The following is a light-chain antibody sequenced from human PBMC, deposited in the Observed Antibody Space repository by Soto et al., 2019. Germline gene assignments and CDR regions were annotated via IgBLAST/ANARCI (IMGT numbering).Light chain of an antibody. Sequence: DIVMTQSPLSLPVTPGEPASISCRSSQSILHVNGYDHLDWYLQKPGQSPHLLIYLVSNRASAVPDRFSDSGSGTDFTLNISRVEAEDVGIYYCMQDLITPGTLGQGTKVEIK. CDR2: LVS. V-gene: IGKV2-28*01. J-gene: IGKJ1*01. CDR1: QSILHVNGYDH. CDR3: MQDLITPGT.